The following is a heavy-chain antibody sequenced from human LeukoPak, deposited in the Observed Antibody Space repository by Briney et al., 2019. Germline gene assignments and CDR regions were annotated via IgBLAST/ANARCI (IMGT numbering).Heavy chain of an antibody. J-gene: IGHJ5*02. CDR2: IKSKTDGGTT. Sequence: GGSLRLSCAASGFTFSDYAMHWVRQAPGKGLEWVGRIKSKTDGGTTDYAAPVKGRFTISRDDSKNTLYLQMNSLKTEDTAVYYCTTGPMITFGGVIVITPWGQGTLVTVSS. CDR1: GFTFSDYA. V-gene: IGHV3-15*07. CDR3: TTGPMITFGGVIVITP. D-gene: IGHD3-16*02.